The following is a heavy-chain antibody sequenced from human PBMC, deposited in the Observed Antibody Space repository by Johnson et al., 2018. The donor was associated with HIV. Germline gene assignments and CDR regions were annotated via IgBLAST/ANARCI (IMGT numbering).Heavy chain of an antibody. D-gene: IGHD3-22*01. CDR1: GFTFDDYG. Sequence: VQLVESGGGVVRPGGSLRLSCAASGFTFDDYGMSWVRQAPGKGLEWVSGINWNSGSIGYADSVKGRFTISRDNAKNSLYLQMNSLRAEDTALYYCAKALGIVVVLDAFDIWGQGTMVTVSS. CDR2: INWNSGSI. CDR3: AKALGIVVVLDAFDI. J-gene: IGHJ3*02. V-gene: IGHV3-20*04.